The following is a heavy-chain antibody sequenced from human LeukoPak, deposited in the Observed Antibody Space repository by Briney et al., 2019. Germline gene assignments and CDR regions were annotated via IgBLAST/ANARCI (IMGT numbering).Heavy chain of an antibody. CDR1: GFTFSSYA. Sequence: GRSLRLSCAASGFTFSSYAMHWVCQAPGKGLEGVAVISYDGSNKYYADSVKGRFTISRDNSKNTLYLQMNSLRAEDTAVYYCARGTIAAADLPWSYWGQGTLVTVSS. CDR3: ARGTIAAADLPWSY. J-gene: IGHJ4*02. CDR2: ISYDGSNK. D-gene: IGHD6-13*01. V-gene: IGHV3-30-3*01.